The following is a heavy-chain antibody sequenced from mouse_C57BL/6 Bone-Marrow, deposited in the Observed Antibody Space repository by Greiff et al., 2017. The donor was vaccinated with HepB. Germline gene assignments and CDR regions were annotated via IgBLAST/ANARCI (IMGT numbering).Heavy chain of an antibody. CDR1: GFTFSDAW. J-gene: IGHJ2*01. CDR3: TRPRYYGSSYYFDY. V-gene: IGHV6-6*01. Sequence: EVKLMESGGGLVQPGGSMKLSCAASGFTFSDAWMDWVRQSPEKGLEWVAEIRNKANNHATYYAESVKGRFTISRDDSKSSVYLQMNSLRAEDTGIYYCTRPRYYGSSYYFDYWGQGTTLTVSS. CDR2: IRNKANNHAT. D-gene: IGHD1-1*01.